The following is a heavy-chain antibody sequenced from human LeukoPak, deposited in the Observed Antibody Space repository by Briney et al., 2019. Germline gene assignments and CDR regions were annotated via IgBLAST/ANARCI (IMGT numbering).Heavy chain of an antibody. J-gene: IGHJ4*02. CDR3: ARSGWPYYFDY. V-gene: IGHV3-74*01. Sequence: GGSLRLSCAASRFTFSSYWMHWVRQAPGKGLVWVSHIHSDGSSTSYADSVRGRFTISRDDAKSTLYLQMNSLRAEDTAVYYCARSGWPYYFDYWGQGTLVTVSS. CDR2: IHSDGSST. D-gene: IGHD3-22*01. CDR1: RFTFSSYW.